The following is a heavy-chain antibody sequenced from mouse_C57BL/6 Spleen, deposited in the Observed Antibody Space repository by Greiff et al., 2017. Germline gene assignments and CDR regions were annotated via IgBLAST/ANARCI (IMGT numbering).Heavy chain of an antibody. CDR2: IDPNSGGT. J-gene: IGHJ4*01. CDR3: ASYYSNYAMDD. V-gene: IGHV1-72*01. Sequence: QVQLQQPGAELVKPGASVKLSCKASGYTFTSYWMHWVKQRPGRGLEWIGRIDPNSGGTKYTAKFKSKATLTVDKPSSTAYMPLSSLTSEDSAVYYCASYYSNYAMDDWGQGTSVTVSS. CDR1: GYTFTSYW. D-gene: IGHD2-5*01.